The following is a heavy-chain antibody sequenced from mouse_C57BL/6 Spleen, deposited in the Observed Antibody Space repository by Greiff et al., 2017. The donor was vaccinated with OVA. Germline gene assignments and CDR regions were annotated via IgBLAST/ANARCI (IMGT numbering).Heavy chain of an antibody. CDR2: ISYDGSN. CDR1: GYSITSGYY. J-gene: IGHJ2*01. V-gene: IGHV3-6*01. CDR3: ARDLSGTGMGDY. Sequence: DVQLQESGPGLVKPSQSLSLTCSVTGYSITSGYYWNWIRQFPGNKLEWMGYISYDGSNNYNPSLKNRISITRDTSKNQFFLKLNSVTTEDTATYDCARDLSGTGMGDYWGQGTTLTVSS. D-gene: IGHD3-3*01.